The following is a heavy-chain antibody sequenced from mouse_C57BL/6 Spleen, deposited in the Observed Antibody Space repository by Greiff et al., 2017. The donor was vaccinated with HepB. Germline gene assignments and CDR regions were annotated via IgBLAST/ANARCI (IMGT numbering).Heavy chain of an antibody. CDR3: TLIYYDYDGCWFAY. J-gene: IGHJ3*01. Sequence: EVQLQQSGAELVRPGASVKLSCTASGFNITDDYMHWVKQRPEKGLEWIGWIDPENGDTEYASKFQGKATITGDTSSNTAYLQLSSLTSEDSAVYYCTLIYYDYDGCWFAYWGQGTLVTVSA. D-gene: IGHD2-4*01. CDR1: GFNITDDY. CDR2: IDPENGDT. V-gene: IGHV14-4*01.